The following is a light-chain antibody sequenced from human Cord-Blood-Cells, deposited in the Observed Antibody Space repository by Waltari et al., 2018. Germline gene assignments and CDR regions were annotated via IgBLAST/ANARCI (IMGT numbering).Light chain of an antibody. J-gene: IGLJ1*01. CDR3: SSYTSSSTLYV. CDR2: EVS. Sequence: SALTHPAPVPRLPGQSTTTPFTRTSRYVAGYNYITWYQQHPGKAPKIMIYEVSKRPSGVSNRFSGSKSGNTASLTISGLQAEDEADYYCSSYTSSSTLYVFGTGTKVTVL. CDR1: SRYVAGYNY. V-gene: IGLV2-14*01.